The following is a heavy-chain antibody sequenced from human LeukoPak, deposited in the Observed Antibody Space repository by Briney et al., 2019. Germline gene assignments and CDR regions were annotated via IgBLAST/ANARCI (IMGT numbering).Heavy chain of an antibody. CDR3: ARCYGDYVGVWDFEFDP. J-gene: IGHJ5*02. CDR1: GFTFSSYS. D-gene: IGHD4-17*01. V-gene: IGHV3-21*04. CDR2: ISSSSSYI. Sequence: GGSLRLSCADSGFTFSSYSMNWVRQAPGKGLEWVSSISSSSSYIYYADSVKGRFTISRDNAKNSLYLQMNSLRAEDTAVYYCARCYGDYVGVWDFEFDPWGQGTLVTVSS.